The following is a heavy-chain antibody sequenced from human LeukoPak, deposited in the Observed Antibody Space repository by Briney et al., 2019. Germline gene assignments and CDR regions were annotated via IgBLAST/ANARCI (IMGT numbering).Heavy chain of an antibody. V-gene: IGHV4-39*07. Sequence: SETLSLTCTVSSGSISTSNYYWGWVRQPPGKALEWIGNIFYSGSTYYSPSLKSRVTISLDTSRNQFSLKLNSVTAADTAVYYCAKSNGYGLIDIWGXGTMVTVXX. CDR3: AKSNGYGLIDI. CDR1: SGSISTSNYY. D-gene: IGHD3-10*01. J-gene: IGHJ3*02. CDR2: IFYSGST.